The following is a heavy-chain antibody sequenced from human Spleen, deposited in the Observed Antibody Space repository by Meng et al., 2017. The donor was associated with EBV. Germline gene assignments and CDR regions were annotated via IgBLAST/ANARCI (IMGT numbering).Heavy chain of an antibody. Sequence: QGQLSAWGAGLLKPSETLSLTFALYGGSFSGYYWSWIRQPPGKGLQWIGEINDSGKTTYNPSLKRRVTMSVDMSTLQFSLNLTSVTAADTAVYYCARGPGDYLVLDWFDPWGQGTLVTVSS. CDR2: INDSGKT. V-gene: IGHV4-34*01. D-gene: IGHD4-17*01. J-gene: IGHJ5*02. CDR3: ARGPGDYLVLDWFDP. CDR1: GGSFSGYY.